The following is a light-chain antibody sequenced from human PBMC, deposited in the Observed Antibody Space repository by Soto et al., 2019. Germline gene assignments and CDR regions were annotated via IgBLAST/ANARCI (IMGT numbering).Light chain of an antibody. CDR3: QQSYRTPIT. V-gene: IGKV1-39*01. J-gene: IGKJ5*01. Sequence: IQLTQSPSSLSASVGDRVTITCRASQGIDNYLAWYQQKPGTAPKLLIYAASSLQSGVPSRFSGRGSGTDFTLTISSLQPEDFATYYCQQSYRTPITFGQGTRLEIK. CDR2: AAS. CDR1: QGIDNY.